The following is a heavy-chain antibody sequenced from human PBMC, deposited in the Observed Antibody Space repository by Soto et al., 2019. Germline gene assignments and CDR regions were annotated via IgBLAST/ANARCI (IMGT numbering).Heavy chain of an antibody. V-gene: IGHV4-31*03. CDR2: IYYSGST. CDR1: GGSISSGGYY. CDR3: ARGGHYSSWYEGYYHYGMDV. Sequence: TSETLSLTCTVSGGSISSGGYYWSWIRQHPGKGLEWIGNIYYSGSTYYNPSLKSRVTILVDTSKNQFSLKLSSMTAADTAVYYCARGGHYSSWYEGYYHYGMDVWGQGTTVTVSS. D-gene: IGHD6-13*01. J-gene: IGHJ6*02.